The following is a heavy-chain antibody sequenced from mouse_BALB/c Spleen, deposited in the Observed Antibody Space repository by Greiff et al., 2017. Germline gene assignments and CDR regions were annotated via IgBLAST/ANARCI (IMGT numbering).Heavy chain of an antibody. V-gene: IGHV14-3*02. CDR2: IDPANGNT. J-gene: IGHJ3*01. CDR1: GFNIKDTY. D-gene: IGHD2-3*01. Sequence: EVQGVESGAELVKPGASVKLSCTASGFNIKDTYMHWVKQRPEQGLEWIGRIDPANGNTKYDPKFQGKATITADTSSNTAYLQLSSLTSEDTAVYYCARERDGLPFAYWGQGTLVTVSA. CDR3: ARERDGLPFAY.